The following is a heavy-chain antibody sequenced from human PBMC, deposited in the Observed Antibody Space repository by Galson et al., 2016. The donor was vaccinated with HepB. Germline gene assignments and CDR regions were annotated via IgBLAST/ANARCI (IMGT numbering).Heavy chain of an antibody. CDR1: GFTFRSYG. CDR3: ARGHPASGWSNFDY. V-gene: IGHV3-7*03. CDR2: IKKDGSEE. J-gene: IGHJ4*02. Sequence: SLRLSCAAAGFTFRSYGMSWVRRSPAKGLEWVANIKKDGSEEKYLDSVKDRFIISRDNAQNSVSLQMSNVTVDDTAVYFCARGHPASGWSNFDYWGQGMVVTVSA. D-gene: IGHD6-19*01.